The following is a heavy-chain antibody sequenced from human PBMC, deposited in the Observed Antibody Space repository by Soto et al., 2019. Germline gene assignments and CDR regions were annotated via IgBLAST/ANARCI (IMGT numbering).Heavy chain of an antibody. CDR1: GGTFSSYA. V-gene: IGHV1-69*13. D-gene: IGHD3-10*01. Sequence: ASVKVSCKASGGTFSSYAISWVRQAPGQGLEWMGGIIPIFGTANYAQKFQGRVTITADESTSTAYMELSSLRSEDTAVYYCARGTLHGSGSYYNSFDYWGQGTLVTVSS. CDR2: IIPIFGTA. J-gene: IGHJ4*02. CDR3: ARGTLHGSGSYYNSFDY.